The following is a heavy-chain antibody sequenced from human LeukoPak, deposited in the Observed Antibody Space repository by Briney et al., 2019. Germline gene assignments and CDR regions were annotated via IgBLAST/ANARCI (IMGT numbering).Heavy chain of an antibody. CDR3: AREVHYDFWSGYYDY. CDR2: IYYSGRT. CDR1: GGSISSYY. D-gene: IGHD3-3*01. Sequence: SETLSLTCTVSGGSISSYYWSWIRQPPGKGLEWIGYIYYSGRTNYNPSLKSRVTISVDTSKNQFSLKLSSVTAADTAVYYCAREVHYDFWSGYYDYWGQGTLVTVSS. J-gene: IGHJ4*02. V-gene: IGHV4-59*01.